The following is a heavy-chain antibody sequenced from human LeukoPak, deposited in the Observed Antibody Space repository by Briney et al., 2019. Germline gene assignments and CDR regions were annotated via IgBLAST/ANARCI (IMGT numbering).Heavy chain of an antibody. CDR2: IYASGST. Sequence: SETLSLTCTVSGGSISSYYWSWIRQPAGKGLEWIGRIYASGSTKYNPSLKSRVTMSVDTSKNQFSLKLNSVTAADTAVYYCARQGYGRSSFFDHWGQGTLVTVSS. CDR3: ARQGYGRSSFFDH. V-gene: IGHV4-4*07. D-gene: IGHD6-6*01. J-gene: IGHJ4*02. CDR1: GGSISSYY.